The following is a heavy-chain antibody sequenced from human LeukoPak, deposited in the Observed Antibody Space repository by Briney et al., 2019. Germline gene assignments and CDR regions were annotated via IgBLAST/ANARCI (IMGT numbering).Heavy chain of an antibody. V-gene: IGHV1-8*02. J-gene: IGHJ4*02. CDR2: MNPNSGNT. Sequence: ASVKVSCKASGGIFSSYAISWVRQATGQGLEWMGWMNPNSGNTGYAQKFQGRVTMTRNTSISTAYMELSSLRSEDTAVYYCARGNSGYQNWGQGTLVTVSS. D-gene: IGHD3-22*01. CDR1: GGIFSSYA. CDR3: ARGNSGYQN.